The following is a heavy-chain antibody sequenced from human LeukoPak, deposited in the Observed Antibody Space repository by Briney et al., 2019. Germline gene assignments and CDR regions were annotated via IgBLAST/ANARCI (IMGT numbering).Heavy chain of an antibody. Sequence: SETLSLTCAVYGGSFSGYYWSWIRQPPRKGLEWIGEINHSGSTNYNPSLKSRVTISVDTSKNQFSLKLSSVTAADTAVYCCARGRAPKDYYYYMDVWGKGTTVTVSS. CDR3: ARGRAPKDYYYYMDV. CDR1: GGSFSGYY. CDR2: INHSGST. J-gene: IGHJ6*03. V-gene: IGHV4-34*01.